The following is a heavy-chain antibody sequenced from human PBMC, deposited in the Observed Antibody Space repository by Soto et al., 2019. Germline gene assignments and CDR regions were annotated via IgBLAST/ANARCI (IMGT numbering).Heavy chain of an antibody. D-gene: IGHD6-6*01. CDR2: IYYSGST. J-gene: IGHJ5*02. V-gene: IGHV4-30-4*01. CDR1: GGSISSGDYN. Sequence: QVQLQESGPGLVKPSQTLSLTCTVSGGSISSGDYNWNWIRQPPGKGLEWIGYIYYSGSTYYNPSLTSRVTTSVDTSKYLFALQLSSVTAADTGVYFCARERPDGARLDPWVQGTLVSVSS. CDR3: ARERPDGARLDP.